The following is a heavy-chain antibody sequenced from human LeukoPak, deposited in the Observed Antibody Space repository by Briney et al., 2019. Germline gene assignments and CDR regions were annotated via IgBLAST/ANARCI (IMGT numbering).Heavy chain of an antibody. Sequence: SETLSLTCAVYGGSFSGYYWSWIRRPPGRGLEWIGEINHSGSTNYNPSLKSRVTISVDTSKNQFSLKLSSVTAADTAVYYCARVLKVVVVPTNWFDPWGQGTLVTVSS. D-gene: IGHD2-2*01. J-gene: IGHJ5*02. CDR1: GGSFSGYY. CDR2: INHSGST. CDR3: ARVLKVVVVPTNWFDP. V-gene: IGHV4-34*01.